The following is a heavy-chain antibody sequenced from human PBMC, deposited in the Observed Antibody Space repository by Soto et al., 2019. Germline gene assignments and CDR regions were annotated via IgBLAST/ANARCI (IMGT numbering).Heavy chain of an antibody. V-gene: IGHV3-30*18. CDR1: GFTFSSYG. J-gene: IGHJ6*02. Sequence: PGGSLRLSCAASGFTFSSYGMHWVRQAPGKGLEWVAVMSYDGSKKFYADSVKGRFTISRDNSKNTLYLQMNSLRGEDTAVYYCTKDGDPRYYYYGMDVWGQGTTVTVSS. D-gene: IGHD7-27*01. CDR3: TKDGDPRYYYYGMDV. CDR2: MSYDGSKK.